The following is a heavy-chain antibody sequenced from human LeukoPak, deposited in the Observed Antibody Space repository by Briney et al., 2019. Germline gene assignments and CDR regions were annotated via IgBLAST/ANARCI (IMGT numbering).Heavy chain of an antibody. CDR2: IYYSGNT. D-gene: IGHD2-15*01. V-gene: IGHV4-59*01. CDR1: GGSISDYY. J-gene: IGHJ4*01. CDR3: ARDRDVDDFDS. Sequence: SETLSLTCTISGGSISDYYWSWIRQPPGKGLEWIGYIYYSGNTNYNPSLQSRVTISVDTSMNQFSLTLYFVTAADTAVYYCARDRDVDDFDSWGHGTLVTVSS.